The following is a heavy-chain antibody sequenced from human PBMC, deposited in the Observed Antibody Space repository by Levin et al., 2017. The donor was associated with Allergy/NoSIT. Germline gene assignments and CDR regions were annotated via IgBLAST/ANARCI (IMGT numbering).Heavy chain of an antibody. CDR2: IYSGGST. V-gene: IGHV3-66*02. CDR3: ARDGNGLGSYSHDAFDI. Sequence: PGGSLRLSCAASGFTVSSNYMNWVRQAPGKGLEWVSVIYSGGSTYYADSVKGRFTISRDSSKNTLYLQMKSLRAEDTAIYYCARDGNGLGSYSHDAFDIWGQGTMVTVSS. D-gene: IGHD3-10*01. J-gene: IGHJ3*02. CDR1: GFTVSSNY.